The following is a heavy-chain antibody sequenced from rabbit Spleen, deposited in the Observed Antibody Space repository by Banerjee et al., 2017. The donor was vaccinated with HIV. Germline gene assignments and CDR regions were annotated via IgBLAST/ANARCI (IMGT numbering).Heavy chain of an antibody. CDR3: VREVAARFKL. CDR1: GFTLSSYY. V-gene: IGHV1S7*01. J-gene: IGHJ4*01. CDR2: IDPVFGIT. D-gene: IGHD4-1*01. Sequence: HLKESGGGLVQPGGSLKLSCTASGFTLSSYYMNWVRQAPGKGLEWIGYIDPVFGITYYANWVNGRFSISRENAQNTVFLQLNSLTAADTATYFCVREVAARFKLWGPGTLVTVS.